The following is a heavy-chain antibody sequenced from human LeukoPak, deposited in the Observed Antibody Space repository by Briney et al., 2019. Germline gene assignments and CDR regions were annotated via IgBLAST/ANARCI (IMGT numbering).Heavy chain of an antibody. D-gene: IGHD2-2*01. CDR1: GYTFTSYG. J-gene: IGHJ6*02. CDR2: ISAYNGNT. Sequence: ASVKVSCKASGYTFTSYGISWVRQAPGQGLDWMGWISAYNGNTNYAQKLQGRVTMTTDTSTSTAYMELRSLRSDDTAVYYCATVVPAARGWYYGMDVWGQGTTVTVSS. V-gene: IGHV1-18*01. CDR3: ATVVPAARGWYYGMDV.